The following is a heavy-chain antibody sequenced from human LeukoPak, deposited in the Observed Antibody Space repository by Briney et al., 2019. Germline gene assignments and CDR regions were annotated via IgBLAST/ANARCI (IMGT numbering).Heavy chain of an antibody. Sequence: ASVKVSCKASGYTFTSYDINWVRQATGQGLEWMGWMNPNSGNTGYAQKFQGRVTMTRNTSISTAYMELSSLTSEDTAVYYCARVSLGYCSGGTCYFQDHWGQGTLVTVSS. J-gene: IGHJ4*02. D-gene: IGHD2-15*01. CDR1: GYTFTSYD. V-gene: IGHV1-8*01. CDR2: MNPNSGNT. CDR3: ARVSLGYCSGGTCYFQDH.